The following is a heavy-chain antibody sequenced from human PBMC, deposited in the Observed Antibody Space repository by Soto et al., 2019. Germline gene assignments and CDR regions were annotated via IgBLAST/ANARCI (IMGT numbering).Heavy chain of an antibody. J-gene: IGHJ6*02. CDR1: GYTFTSYG. Sequence: ASVKVSCKASGYTFTSYGISWVRQAPGQGLDWMGWISAYNGNTKYAQDLQGRVTMTTDTSTSTAYMELRSLRSDDTAVYYCARFSGGSYNTYYFYYGMDVWGQGTTVTV. V-gene: IGHV1-18*01. CDR3: ARFSGGSYNTYYFYYGMDV. CDR2: ISAYNGNT. D-gene: IGHD2-15*01.